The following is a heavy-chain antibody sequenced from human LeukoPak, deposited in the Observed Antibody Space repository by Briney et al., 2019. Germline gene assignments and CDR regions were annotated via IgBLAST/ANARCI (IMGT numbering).Heavy chain of an antibody. D-gene: IGHD6-13*01. Sequence: NPSETLSLTCAVSGGSISSGGYSWTWIRQPPGKGLECIGHIYYSGTTYYNPSLKSRVTISLDTSNNQFSLRLTSVTAADTAVYYCARGSSSWLDYYIDVWAKGTTVTVSS. CDR2: IYYSGTT. J-gene: IGHJ6*03. V-gene: IGHV4-30-4*07. CDR3: ARGSSSWLDYYIDV. CDR1: GGSISSGGYS.